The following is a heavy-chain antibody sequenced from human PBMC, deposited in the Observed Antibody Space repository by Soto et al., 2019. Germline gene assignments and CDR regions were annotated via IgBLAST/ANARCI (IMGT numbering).Heavy chain of an antibody. CDR2: ISYSGSTM. CDR1: GFTFSSYE. D-gene: IGHD6-19*01. CDR3: ARTYGIAVAGKN. V-gene: IGHV3-48*03. Sequence: GGSLRLSCAASGFTFSSYEMNWVRQAPGKGLEWISYISYSGSTMHYADSVKGRFTISRDNAKSSLYLQMNSLRAEDTAVYYCARTYGIAVAGKNWGQGTLVNVYS. J-gene: IGHJ4*02.